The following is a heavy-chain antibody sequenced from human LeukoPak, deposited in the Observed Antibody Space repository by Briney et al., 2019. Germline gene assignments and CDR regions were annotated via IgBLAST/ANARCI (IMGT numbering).Heavy chain of an antibody. J-gene: IGHJ4*02. Sequence: SQTLSLTCAVSGGSISSGGYSWSWIRQPPGKGLEWIGYIYYSGSTYHSPSLKSRVSISVDTSKNQFSLKLSSVTAADTAVYYCATGVHGIAAAGDYYFDYWGQGTLVTVSS. CDR3: ATGVHGIAAAGDYYFDY. D-gene: IGHD6-13*01. V-gene: IGHV4-30-4*07. CDR2: IYYSGST. CDR1: GGSISSGGYS.